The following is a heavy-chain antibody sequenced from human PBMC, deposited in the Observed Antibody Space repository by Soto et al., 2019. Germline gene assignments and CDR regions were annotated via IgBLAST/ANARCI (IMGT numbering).Heavy chain of an antibody. CDR2: IIPIFGTA. CDR3: ARLATVTTAGMGYYYYYGMDV. CDR1: GGTFSSYA. V-gene: IGHV1-69*13. J-gene: IGHJ6*02. Sequence: SVKVSCKASGGTFSSYAISWVRQAPGQGLEWMGGIIPIFGTANYAQKFQGRVTITADESASTAYMELSSLRSEDTAVYYCARLATVTTAGMGYYYYYGMDVWGQGTTVTVS. D-gene: IGHD4-17*01.